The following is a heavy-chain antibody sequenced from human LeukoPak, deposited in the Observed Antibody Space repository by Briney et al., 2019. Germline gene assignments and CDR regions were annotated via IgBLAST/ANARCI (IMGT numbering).Heavy chain of an antibody. CDR1: GFTFSSYW. CDR2: INNDGSNT. J-gene: IGHJ3*02. CDR3: ARGGDNHGFDI. Sequence: GGSLRLSCAASGFTFSSYWMHWVRQAPGKELVWVSRINNDGSNTIYADSVKGRFTISRDNAKSTLYLQMNSLRAEDTSVFYCARGGDNHGFDIWGQGTMVTVSS. V-gene: IGHV3-74*01. D-gene: IGHD1-14*01.